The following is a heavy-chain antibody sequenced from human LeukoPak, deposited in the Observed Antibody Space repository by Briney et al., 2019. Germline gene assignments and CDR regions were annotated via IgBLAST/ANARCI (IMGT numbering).Heavy chain of an antibody. V-gene: IGHV1-69*13. D-gene: IGHD6-13*01. CDR3: ARDMHSSSWFYPTYYYYYMDV. Sequence: AASVKVSCKASGGTFSSYAISWVRQAPGQGLEWMGGIIPIFGTANYAQKFQGRVTITADESTSTAYMELSSLRSEDTAVYYCARDMHSSSWFYPTYYYYYMDVWGKVTTVTVSS. J-gene: IGHJ6*03. CDR2: IIPIFGTA. CDR1: GGTFSSYA.